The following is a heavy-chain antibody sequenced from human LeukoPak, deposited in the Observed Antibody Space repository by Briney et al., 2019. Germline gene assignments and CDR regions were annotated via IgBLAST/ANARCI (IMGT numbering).Heavy chain of an antibody. CDR2: INHSGST. D-gene: IGHD2-15*01. CDR3: ARGMTVVVAATRRGAFDI. Sequence: PSETLSLTCGVSGGSFSPYSWTWIRQSPGKGLEWIGEINHSGSTNYHPSLASRLTISVDTSKNQFSLNLTSVTAADTAVYYCARGMTVVVAATRRGAFDIWGQGTMVTVSS. CDR1: GGSFSPYS. V-gene: IGHV4-34*01. J-gene: IGHJ3*02.